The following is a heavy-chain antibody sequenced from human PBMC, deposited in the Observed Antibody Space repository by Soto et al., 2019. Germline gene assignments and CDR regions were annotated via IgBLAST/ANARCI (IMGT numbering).Heavy chain of an antibody. D-gene: IGHD6-13*01. V-gene: IGHV4-39*01. CDR2: IFYAGNT. CDR3: ARQAAAPGIHLWFAF. Sequence: LSLTCNVSGGSISSSRSYWAWFRQPPGKELEWIANIFYAGNTYYNPSLKSRVTVSVDTSKNQFSLKLDSVTAADTAVYYCARQAAAPGIHLWFAFWAQRTPVPVSA. CDR1: GGSISSSRSY. J-gene: IGHJ4*02.